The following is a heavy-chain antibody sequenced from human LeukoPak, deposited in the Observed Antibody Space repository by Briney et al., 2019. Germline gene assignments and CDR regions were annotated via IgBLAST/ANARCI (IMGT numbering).Heavy chain of an antibody. CDR1: GYTFTGHF. J-gene: IGHJ5*02. CDR3: ARGSDSGTPRWFDP. V-gene: IGHV1-2*06. D-gene: IGHD1-26*01. Sequence: ASVKVSCKASGYTFTGHFIQWVRQAPGQGPEWMGRIDPNDGGTNYAQKFQGRVTMTRDTSTSTAYMKLSSLRSDDTAVYYCARGSDSGTPRWFDPWGQGILVTVSS. CDR2: IDPNDGGT.